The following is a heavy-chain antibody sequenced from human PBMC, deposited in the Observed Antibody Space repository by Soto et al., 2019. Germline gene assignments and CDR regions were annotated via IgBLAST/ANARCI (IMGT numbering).Heavy chain of an antibody. V-gene: IGHV3-21*02. J-gene: IGHJ4*02. D-gene: IGHD2-2*01. CDR1: GFTFSSYS. CDR3: ARGRQLLDYFDQ. Sequence: EVQLVESGGGLVQPGGSLRLSCAASGFTFSSYSMKWVRQAPGEGLEWVSSISNSSSYIHYADSVKGRFTISRDNAKKSLYLQMNSLRAEDTAVYYCARGRQLLDYFDQWGQGTLVTVSS. CDR2: ISNSSSYI.